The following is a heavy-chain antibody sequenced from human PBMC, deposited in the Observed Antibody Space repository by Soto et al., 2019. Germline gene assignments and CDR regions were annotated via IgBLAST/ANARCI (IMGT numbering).Heavy chain of an antibody. CDR2: ISAYNCNT. D-gene: IGHD3-10*01. J-gene: IGHJ5*02. CDR3: ARGVGSGSYYNQYNWFDP. CDR1: GYTFTNYG. Sequence: AASVKVSCKASGYTFTNYGISWVRQAPGQGVEWKGWISAYNCNTKYAQKLQGRVTMTSDTSTSTVYMELRSLRSDDTAVYYCARGVGSGSYYNQYNWFDPWGQGTLVTVSS. V-gene: IGHV1-18*01.